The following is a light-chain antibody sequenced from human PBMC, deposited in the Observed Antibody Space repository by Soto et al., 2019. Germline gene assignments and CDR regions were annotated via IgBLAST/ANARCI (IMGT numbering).Light chain of an antibody. CDR3: SSYTSNRGV. Sequence: QSALTQPASVSGSPGQSITISCTGTSSDVGGYNFVAWYQQHPGKAPKLIIYEVTNRPSGVSDRFSGSKSGNTASLTISGLQAEDESDYYCSSYTSNRGVFGTGTKVTAL. J-gene: IGLJ1*01. V-gene: IGLV2-14*01. CDR2: EVT. CDR1: SSDVGGYNF.